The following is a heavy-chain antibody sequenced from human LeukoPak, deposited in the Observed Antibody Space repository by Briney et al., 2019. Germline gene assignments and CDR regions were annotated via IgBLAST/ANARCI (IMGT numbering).Heavy chain of an antibody. CDR2: FYSSGTS. CDR1: GGSISSDC. J-gene: IGHJ4*02. Sequence: SETLSLTCSVSGGSISSDCWSWIRQPGGKGLEWIGCFYSSGTSDINPPFQPRATISVDTSKNQVFLTLTSLTAADTAVYFCAREKSVSGWHADSWGQGTLVTVSS. D-gene: IGHD6-19*01. CDR3: AREKSVSGWHADS. V-gene: IGHV4-4*07.